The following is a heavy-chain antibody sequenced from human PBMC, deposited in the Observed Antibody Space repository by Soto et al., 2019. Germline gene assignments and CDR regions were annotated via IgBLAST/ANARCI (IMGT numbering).Heavy chain of an antibody. CDR1: GCTFSSYA. CDR3: GHGGYSGYAEFDY. CDR2: IIPIFGTA. V-gene: IGHV1-69*01. J-gene: IGHJ4*02. D-gene: IGHD5-12*01. Sequence: QVQLVQSGAEVKKPGSSVKVSCKSSGCTFSSYAISWVRQAPGQGLEWMGGIIPIFGTANYAQKFQGRVTITADESTSPAYKELSSLRSEDTAVYYCGHGGYSGYAEFDYWGQGTLVTVSS.